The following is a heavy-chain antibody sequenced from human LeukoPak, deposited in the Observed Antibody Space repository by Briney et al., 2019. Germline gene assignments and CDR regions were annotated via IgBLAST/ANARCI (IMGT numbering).Heavy chain of an antibody. V-gene: IGHV5-51*01. D-gene: IGHD4-23*01. CDR2: IYPGDSDT. CDR1: GYTFTRNK. Sequence: GESLKIPCKAFGYTFTRNKIGWVRQMPGKGLEWMGIIYPGDSDTTYSPSLQAQVTISDDTSINTAYLQWSSLKPSDTSMYYCVRWVVNNRNWYFNLWGRGTLVTVSS. J-gene: IGHJ2*01. CDR3: VRWVVNNRNWYFNL.